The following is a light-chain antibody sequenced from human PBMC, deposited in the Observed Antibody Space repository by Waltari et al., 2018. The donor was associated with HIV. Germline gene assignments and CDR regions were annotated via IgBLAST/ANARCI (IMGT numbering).Light chain of an antibody. V-gene: IGLV3-9*01. Sequence: SYLLTQAPSVSVAPGQTATINCGGAYLGSKHVRWIQQKPGQAPLLVIFKTFTRPAGVPGRFSGSNSANAATLTISGAQLADEGDYYGQVWDNSTVIFGSGT. CDR2: KTF. CDR1: YLGSKH. CDR3: QVWDNSTVI. J-gene: IGLJ1*01.